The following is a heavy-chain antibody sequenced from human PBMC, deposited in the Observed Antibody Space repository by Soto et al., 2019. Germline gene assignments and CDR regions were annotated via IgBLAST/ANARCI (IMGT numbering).Heavy chain of an antibody. CDR2: MNPNSGNT. D-gene: IGHD6-6*01. Sequence: ASVKVSCKASGYTFTSYDINWVRQATGQGLEWMGWMNPNSGNTGYAQKFQGRVTMTRNTSISTAYMELSSLRSEDTAVYYCARVAALSSDYYYYYYMDVWGKGTTVTVSS. J-gene: IGHJ6*03. V-gene: IGHV1-8*01. CDR3: ARVAALSSDYYYYYYMDV. CDR1: GYTFTSYD.